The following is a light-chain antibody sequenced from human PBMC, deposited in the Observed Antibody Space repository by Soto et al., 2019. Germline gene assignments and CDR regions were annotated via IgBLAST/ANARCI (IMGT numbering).Light chain of an antibody. CDR1: SSDVGGYNY. CDR3: SSPAGSAPYV. V-gene: IGLV2-8*01. Sequence: QAVLTQPPSASGSPGQSVTISCTGTSSDVGGYNYVSWYQHHPGKAPKLMVYEVTNRPSGVTDRFSGSKSGNTASLTVSGLQADEEADYYCSSPAGSAPYVFGTGTKLTVL. J-gene: IGLJ1*01. CDR2: EVT.